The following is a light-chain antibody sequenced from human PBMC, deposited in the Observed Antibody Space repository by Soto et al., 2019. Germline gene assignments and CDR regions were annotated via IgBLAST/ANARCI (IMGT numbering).Light chain of an antibody. CDR3: KKYNAYSQA. V-gene: IGKV1-5*03. CDR2: PAS. CDR1: ESVSRW. Sequence: DIQMTQSPSTLSASVGDRVTITCRASESVSRWLDWYQQKPGRTPKLLIYPASTLETGVPSRFSGSGSGTEFLLTTSSRQPENFELYSVKKYNAYSQAFGEGTKLE. J-gene: IGKJ4*02.